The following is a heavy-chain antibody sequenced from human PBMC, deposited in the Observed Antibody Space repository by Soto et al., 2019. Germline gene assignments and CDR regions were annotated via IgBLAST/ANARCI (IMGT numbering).Heavy chain of an antibody. D-gene: IGHD6-6*01. Sequence: RASVKVSCKASGGTFRSYAISWVRQAPGQGLEWMGGIIPIFGTANYEQKFQGRVTITADESTSTAYMELSSLRSEDTAVYYCARDAKQLVYYGMDVWGQGTTVTVSS. CDR1: GGTFRSYA. J-gene: IGHJ6*02. V-gene: IGHV1-69*13. CDR2: IIPIFGTA. CDR3: ARDAKQLVYYGMDV.